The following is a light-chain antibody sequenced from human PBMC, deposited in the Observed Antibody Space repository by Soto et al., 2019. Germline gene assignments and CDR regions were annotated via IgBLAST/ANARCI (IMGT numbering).Light chain of an antibody. Sequence: IEITLTPVSLAVSTGERATLSCTASQSVSSSYLAWYQQKPGQAPSLLIYGASTRATSIPARFSGSGSGTEFTLTISSLQPDDFATYYCRQYNSYSTFGQGTEV. CDR2: GAS. CDR1: QSVSSSY. V-gene: IGKV3-15*01. CDR3: RQYNSYST. J-gene: IGKJ1*01.